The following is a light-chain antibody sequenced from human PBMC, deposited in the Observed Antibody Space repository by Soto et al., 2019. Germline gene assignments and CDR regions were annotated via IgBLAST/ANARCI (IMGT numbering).Light chain of an antibody. Sequence: QSALTQPASVSGSPGQSIAISCTGSSSDVGIYNYVSWYQQHPGKVPKLIIYEVTNRPSGVSNRFSGSKSGNTASLTISGLQAEDEAVYYCASKTTSSTVLFGGGTKLTVL. CDR1: SSDVGIYNY. V-gene: IGLV2-14*01. J-gene: IGLJ2*01. CDR2: EVT. CDR3: ASKTTSSTVL.